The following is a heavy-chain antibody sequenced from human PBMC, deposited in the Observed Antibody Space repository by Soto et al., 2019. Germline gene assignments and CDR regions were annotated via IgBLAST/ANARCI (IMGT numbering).Heavy chain of an antibody. D-gene: IGHD3-3*01. CDR3: ARERRCYDFWSGYSACYYYGMDV. J-gene: IGHJ6*02. Sequence: ASVKVSCKASGYTFTSYDINWVRQATGQGLEWMGWMNPNSGNTGYAQKFQGRVTMTRNTSISTAYMELSSLRSEDTAVYYCARERRCYDFWSGYSACYYYGMDVWGQGATVTVSS. CDR2: MNPNSGNT. V-gene: IGHV1-8*01. CDR1: GYTFTSYD.